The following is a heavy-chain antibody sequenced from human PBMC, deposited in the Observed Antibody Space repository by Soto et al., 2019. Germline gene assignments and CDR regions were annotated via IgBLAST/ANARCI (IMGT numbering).Heavy chain of an antibody. CDR2: ISAYNGNT. V-gene: IGHV1-18*01. D-gene: IGHD3-22*01. J-gene: IGHJ4*02. Sequence: EASVKVSCKASGYTFTNYGITWVRQAPGQGLEWMGWISAYNGNTKYAQRLQGRVTMTTDTSTSTAYMELRSLRSDDTAVYYCARVNAGDSMHSSGYYYWGQGTLVTVSS. CDR3: ARVNAGDSMHSSGYYY. CDR1: GYTFTNYG.